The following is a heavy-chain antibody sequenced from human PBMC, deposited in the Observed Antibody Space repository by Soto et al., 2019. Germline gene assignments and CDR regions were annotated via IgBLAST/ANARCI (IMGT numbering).Heavy chain of an antibody. CDR1: GFTFSHYA. CDR3: TKDGSHNFDY. D-gene: IGHD1-26*01. CDR2: MSYDGSNE. Sequence: QVQLVESGGGVVQPGGSLRLSCAASGFTFSHYAMHWVRQAPGKGLEWVALMSYDGSNEYYADSVKGRFTISRDNSKNTLYLQMSSLRAEDTAVYYCTKDGSHNFDYWGQGTLVTVSS. V-gene: IGHV3-30*18. J-gene: IGHJ4*02.